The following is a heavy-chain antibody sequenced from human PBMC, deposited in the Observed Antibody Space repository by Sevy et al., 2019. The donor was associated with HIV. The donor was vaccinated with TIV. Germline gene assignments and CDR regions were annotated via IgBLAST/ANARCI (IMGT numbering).Heavy chain of an antibody. CDR3: ATTKDYYDSSGCPFDY. CDR1: GYTLTGLS. D-gene: IGHD3-22*01. J-gene: IGHJ4*02. V-gene: IGHV1-24*01. CDR2: FDPEDGET. Sequence: ASVKVSCKVSGYTLTGLSMHWVRQAPGKGLEWMGSFDPEDGETIYAQNFQGRVPMTEDTSTDTAYMELSSLRSEDTAVYFCATTKDYYDSSGCPFDYWGQGTLVTVSS.